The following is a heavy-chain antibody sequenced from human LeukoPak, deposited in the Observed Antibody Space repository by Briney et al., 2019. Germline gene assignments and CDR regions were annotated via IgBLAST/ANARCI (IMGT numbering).Heavy chain of an antibody. CDR2: IVASGIST. J-gene: IGHJ4*02. CDR1: GFTFSNYA. V-gene: IGHV3-23*01. CDR3: ARSFDGQPDY. Sequence: GGSLRLSCAASGFTFSNYAMSWVRQAPGKGLEWVSAIVASGISTFYADSVKGRFTISRDNSKNTLYLQMNSLRAEDTAVYYCARSFDGQPDYWGQGTLVTVSS. D-gene: IGHD2/OR15-2a*01.